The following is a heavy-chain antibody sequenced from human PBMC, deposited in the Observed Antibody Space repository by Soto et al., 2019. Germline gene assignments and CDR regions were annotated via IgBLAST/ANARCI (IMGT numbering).Heavy chain of an antibody. CDR3: ARDRF. J-gene: IGHJ4*02. Sequence: VGSLRLSCAASGFTFSSYWMSWVRQVPGKGLEWVANINPDGSAKYYMGSVKGRFTISRENAQTSLSLQMNSLSAEDTATYFCARDRFWGQGALVTVSS. CDR2: INPDGSAK. V-gene: IGHV3-7*01. CDR1: GFTFSSYW.